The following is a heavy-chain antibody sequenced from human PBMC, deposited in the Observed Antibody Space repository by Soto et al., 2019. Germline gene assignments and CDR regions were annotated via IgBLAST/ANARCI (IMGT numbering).Heavy chain of an antibody. CDR3: ARESGGATATLDYYYFYMDV. D-gene: IGHD5-12*01. CDR1: GDSFNDYY. J-gene: IGHJ6*03. CDR2: INPNGGAT. V-gene: IGHV1-2*02. Sequence: VQLAQSGAEVKKPGASVKVSCKTSGDSFNDYYIHWVRQAPGQGLEWMGWINPNGGATKYAQKFQGRVTVTRDTSIRTVYMEMSSLRSDDTAVYYWARESGGATATLDYYYFYMDVWGKGTMVTVSS.